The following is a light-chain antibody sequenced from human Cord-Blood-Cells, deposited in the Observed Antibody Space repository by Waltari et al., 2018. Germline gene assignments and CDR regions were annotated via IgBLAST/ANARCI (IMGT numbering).Light chain of an antibody. CDR3: QQRSNWPLT. Sequence: EIVLSQSPATLSLSTAERATLSCRASQSVSSYFAWYQQKPGPAPRLISYDASNRATGIPARFSGSGSGTDFTLTISSLEPEDFAVYYWQQRSNWPLTFGGGTKVEIK. V-gene: IGKV3-11*01. CDR1: QSVSSY. CDR2: DAS. J-gene: IGKJ4*01.